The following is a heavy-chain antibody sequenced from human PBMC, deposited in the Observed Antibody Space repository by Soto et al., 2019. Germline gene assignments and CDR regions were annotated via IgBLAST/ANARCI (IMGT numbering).Heavy chain of an antibody. V-gene: IGHV3-30*18. D-gene: IGHD3-3*01. CDR3: AKRRGLEWEVQASDY. CDR2: IPYEGSHQ. CDR1: GLTFSSHG. Sequence: QVHLVESGGGLVQPGRSLRLSCEASGLTFSSHGMHWIRQAPGKGLEWVAVIPYEGSHQYYADTVKGRFSISRDNSKNTRYLHINSVRAEDTAVYYCAKRRGLEWEVQASDYGGQGTLCSVA. J-gene: IGHJ4*02.